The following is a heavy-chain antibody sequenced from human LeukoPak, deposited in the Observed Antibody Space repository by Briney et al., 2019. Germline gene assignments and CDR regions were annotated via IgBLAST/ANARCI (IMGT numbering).Heavy chain of an antibody. CDR1: GGSISGGNYC. Sequence: SETLSLTCTVSGGSISGGNYCWGWIRQAPGKGLEWIGSIYYSGSTYYNPSLKSRVTISVDTSKNQFSLKLSSVTAADTAVYYCARNYFVVVVAATSYFDYWGQGTLVTVSS. CDR3: ARNYFVVVVAATSYFDY. J-gene: IGHJ4*02. D-gene: IGHD2-15*01. V-gene: IGHV4-39*07. CDR2: IYYSGST.